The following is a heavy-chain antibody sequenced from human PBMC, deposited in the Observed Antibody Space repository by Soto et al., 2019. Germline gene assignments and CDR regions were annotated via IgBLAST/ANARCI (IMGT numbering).Heavy chain of an antibody. CDR1: GGSVSSGSYY. Sequence: SETLSLTCTVSGGSVSSGSYYWSWIRQPPGKGLEWIGYIYYSGSTNYNPSLKSRVTISVDTSKNQFSLKLSSVTAADTAVYYCARDRGSSWRTGYYYGMDVWGQGTTVTVSS. J-gene: IGHJ6*02. CDR2: IYYSGST. CDR3: ARDRGSSWRTGYYYGMDV. D-gene: IGHD6-13*01. V-gene: IGHV4-61*01.